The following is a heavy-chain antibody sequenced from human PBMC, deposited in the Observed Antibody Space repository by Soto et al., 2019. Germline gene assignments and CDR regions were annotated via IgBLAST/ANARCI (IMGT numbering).Heavy chain of an antibody. Sequence: GGSLRLSCAASGFTFSSYGMHWVRQAPGKGLEWVAVISYDGSNKYYADSVKGRFTISRDNSKNTLYLQMNSLRAEDTAVYYGAIPERGGVVVVPAAMWGQGTLVTVSS. CDR1: GFTFSSYG. V-gene: IGHV3-30*03. D-gene: IGHD2-2*01. J-gene: IGHJ4*02. CDR3: AIPERGGVVVVPAAM. CDR2: ISYDGSNK.